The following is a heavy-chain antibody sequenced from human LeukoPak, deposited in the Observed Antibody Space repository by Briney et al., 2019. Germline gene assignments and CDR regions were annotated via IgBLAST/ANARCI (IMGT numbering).Heavy chain of an antibody. Sequence: GGSLRLSCAASGFIFSDCYMSWIRQAPGKGLEWVSYISSGGTTIYYADSVKGRFTISRDNAKNSLYLQMNSLRAEDTAVYYCAKDDQMYSSSWYEDYWGQGTLVTVSS. CDR1: GFIFSDCY. J-gene: IGHJ4*02. CDR3: AKDDQMYSSSWYEDY. CDR2: ISSGGTTI. V-gene: IGHV3-11*01. D-gene: IGHD6-13*01.